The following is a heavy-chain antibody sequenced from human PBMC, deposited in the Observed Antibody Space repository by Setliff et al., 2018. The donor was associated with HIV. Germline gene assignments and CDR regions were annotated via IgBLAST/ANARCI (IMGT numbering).Heavy chain of an antibody. CDR2: IYFTGSS. CDR3: ARVQMAYAAFDV. Sequence: SETPSLTCTVSGGSISTYYWSWIRQPPGKGLEWIGSIYFTGSSDNNPSLKSRVTLSVDTSKHQLSLKLSSVTAADTAVYYCARVQMAYAAFDVWGQGTMVTVSS. V-gene: IGHV4-59*01. J-gene: IGHJ3*01. D-gene: IGHD4-17*01. CDR1: GGSISTYY.